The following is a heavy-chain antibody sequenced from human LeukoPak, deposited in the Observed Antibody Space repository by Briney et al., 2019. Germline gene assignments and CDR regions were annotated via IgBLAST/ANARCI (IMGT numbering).Heavy chain of an antibody. D-gene: IGHD3-22*01. Sequence: SETLSLTCTVSGGSISSSTYYWGWVRQPPGKGLEWIGSIYYTGSTYYKPSLKSRVTISVDRSKNQFSLKLSSVTAADTAVYYCARPPNNYYDSSAYRPDVFDIWGQGTMVTVSS. CDR1: GGSISSSTYY. V-gene: IGHV4-39*01. J-gene: IGHJ3*02. CDR2: IYYTGST. CDR3: ARPPNNYYDSSAYRPDVFDI.